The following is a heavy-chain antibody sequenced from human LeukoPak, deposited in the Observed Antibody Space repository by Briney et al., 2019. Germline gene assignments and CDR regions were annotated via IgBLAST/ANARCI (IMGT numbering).Heavy chain of an antibody. CDR3: AKDRIGVTTPKAYFDY. D-gene: IGHD6-19*01. V-gene: IGHV3-30*18. CDR2: ISYDGSKK. Sequence: PGASLRLCCAAYGFTVCSYGIHRGRQAQGYVLELLSVISYDGSKKDYADSVRGRFTISRDTSKNTLYLQMSGLRAEDTAVYYCAKDRIGVTTPKAYFDYWGQGTLVTVSS. J-gene: IGHJ4*02. CDR1: GFTVCSYG.